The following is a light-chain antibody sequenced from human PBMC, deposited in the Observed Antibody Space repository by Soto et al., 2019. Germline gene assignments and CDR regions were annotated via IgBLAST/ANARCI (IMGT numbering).Light chain of an antibody. V-gene: IGKV1-27*01. CDR1: QGISNY. Sequence: DIPMTQSPSSLSASVGDRGPIPCRASQGISNYLAWYQQTPGKVPKLLIYAASTLQSGVPSRFSRIGSWTDFTLTINSLEPEDFAVYYCQQRSNSVGQGTRLEI. CDR2: AAS. CDR3: QQRSNS. J-gene: IGKJ5*01.